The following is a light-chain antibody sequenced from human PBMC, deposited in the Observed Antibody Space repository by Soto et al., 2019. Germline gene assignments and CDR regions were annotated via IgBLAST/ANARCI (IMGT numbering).Light chain of an antibody. CDR2: GVS. V-gene: IGKV3-11*01. CDR3: QQRNNWST. Sequence: EIVLTQSPATLSLSPGERATLSCRASQSVSNSLAWYQQKPGQAPRLLIYGVSSRVTGIPARFSGSGSGTDFTLTISSLEPEDFAVYYCQQRNNWSTFGQGTRLEIK. CDR1: QSVSNS. J-gene: IGKJ5*01.